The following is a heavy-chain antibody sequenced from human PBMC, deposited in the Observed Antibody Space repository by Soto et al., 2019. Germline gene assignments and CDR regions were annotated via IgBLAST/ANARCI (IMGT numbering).Heavy chain of an antibody. Sequence: GGSLRLSCAASGFTFSSYAMHWVRQAPGKGLEYVSAISSNGGSTYYANSVKGRFTISRDNAKNSLYLQMDSLRAEDTAVYYCARQHSGSYYFDYWGQGTRVTVSS. CDR3: ARQHSGSYYFDY. J-gene: IGHJ4*02. D-gene: IGHD1-26*01. CDR2: ISSNGGST. CDR1: GFTFSSYA. V-gene: IGHV3-64*01.